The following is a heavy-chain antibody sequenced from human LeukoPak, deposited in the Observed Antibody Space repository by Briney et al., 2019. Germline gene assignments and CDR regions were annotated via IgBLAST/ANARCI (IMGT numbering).Heavy chain of an antibody. D-gene: IGHD6-13*01. CDR2: INPSGGST. CDR1: GYTFTSYY. Sequence: ASVKVSCKASGYTFTSYYMHWVRQAPGQGLEWMGIINPSGGSTSYAQKFQGRVTMTRDTSTSTVYMELSSLRSEDTAVYYCALRVGIAAAAPAGMDYYYYGMDVWGQGTTVTVSS. V-gene: IGHV1-46*01. CDR3: ALRVGIAAAAPAGMDYYYYGMDV. J-gene: IGHJ6*02.